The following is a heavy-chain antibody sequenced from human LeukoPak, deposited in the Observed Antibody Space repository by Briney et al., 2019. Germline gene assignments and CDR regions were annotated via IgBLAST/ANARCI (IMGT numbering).Heavy chain of an antibody. CDR3: AKDTGTTVTTLDY. D-gene: IGHD4-17*01. Sequence: GGSLRLSCAASGFTFSSYGMHWVRQAPGKGLEWVAVIWYDGSNKYYADSVKGRFTISRDNSKNTLYLQMNSLRAEDTAVYYCAKDTGTTVTTLDYWDQGTLVTVSS. J-gene: IGHJ4*02. CDR2: IWYDGSNK. V-gene: IGHV3-33*06. CDR1: GFTFSSYG.